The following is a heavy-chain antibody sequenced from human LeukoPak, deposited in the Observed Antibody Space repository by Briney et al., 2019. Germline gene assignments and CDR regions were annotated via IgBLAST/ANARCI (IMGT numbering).Heavy chain of an antibody. CDR2: IQSSGYT. V-gene: IGHV4-4*09. CDR3: AKRQGPNSGSYDYFDP. Sequence: SETLSLTCTVSGGSISGYYWSWLRQSPGQGLEWIAYIQSSGYTNYNPSLKSRVTISVDTSENQFSLRVSSVTAADTAVYYCAKRQGPNSGSYDYFDPWGQGTLVTVSS. J-gene: IGHJ5*02. CDR1: GGSISGYY. D-gene: IGHD1-26*01.